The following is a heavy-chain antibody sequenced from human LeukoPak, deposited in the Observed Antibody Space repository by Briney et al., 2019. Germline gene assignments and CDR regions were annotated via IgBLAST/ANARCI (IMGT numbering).Heavy chain of an antibody. J-gene: IGHJ5*02. CDR3: ARGGYYGSGNDFRFDP. Sequence: SETLSLTCTVSGGSISSYYWSWIRQPPGEGLEWIGYIYYSGSTNYKPSLKSRGTISVGTSKNQFSLKLSSVTAADTAVYYCARGGYYGSGNDFRFDPWGQGTLVTVSS. D-gene: IGHD3-10*01. CDR1: GGSISSYY. V-gene: IGHV4-59*01. CDR2: IYYSGST.